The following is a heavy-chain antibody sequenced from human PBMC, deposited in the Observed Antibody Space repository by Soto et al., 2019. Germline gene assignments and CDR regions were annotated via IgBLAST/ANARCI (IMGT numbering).Heavy chain of an antibody. D-gene: IGHD1-1*01. Sequence: GSLRLSCAASGFTFPGSSMNWVRQAPGKGLEWVSSISSDSTYTYYADSVKGRFTISRDNAKNSLYLQMSSLRAEDTAVYYCASQELEPPPYFFDSWGQGTLVTVS. J-gene: IGHJ4*02. V-gene: IGHV3-21*01. CDR3: ASQELEPPPYFFDS. CDR1: GFTFPGSS. CDR2: ISSDSTYT.